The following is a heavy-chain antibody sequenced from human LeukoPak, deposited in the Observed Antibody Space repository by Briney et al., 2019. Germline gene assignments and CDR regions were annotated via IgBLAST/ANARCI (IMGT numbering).Heavy chain of an antibody. CDR2: ISAGGGAT. CDR1: GFAFSSFV. Sequence: GGSLRLSCAASGFAFSSFVINWVRQAPGKGLEWVSSISAGGGATSYADSVKGRFTISRDNSKNTLYLQMNSLRAEDTAVYYCAKVMIDIVVVPAAIRGGSFDYWGQGTLVTVSS. V-gene: IGHV3-23*01. CDR3: AKVMIDIVVVPAAIRGGSFDY. J-gene: IGHJ4*02. D-gene: IGHD2-2*02.